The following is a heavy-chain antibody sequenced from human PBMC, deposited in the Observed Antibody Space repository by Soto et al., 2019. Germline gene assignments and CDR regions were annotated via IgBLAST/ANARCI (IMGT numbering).Heavy chain of an antibody. CDR1: GGSISSSRCH. CDR3: AASVYDILTGYFSSYYYGMDV. Sequence: PSETLSLTCTVSGGSISSSRCHWGWIRQPPGKGLEWIGSIYYSGSTYYNPSLKSRVTISVDTSKNQFSLKLSSVTAADTAVYYCAASVYDILTGYFSSYYYGMDVWGQGTTVT. J-gene: IGHJ6*02. D-gene: IGHD3-9*01. CDR2: IYYSGST. V-gene: IGHV4-39*01.